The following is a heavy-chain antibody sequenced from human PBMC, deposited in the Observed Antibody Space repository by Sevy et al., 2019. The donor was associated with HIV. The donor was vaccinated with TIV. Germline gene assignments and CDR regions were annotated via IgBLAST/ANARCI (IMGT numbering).Heavy chain of an antibody. V-gene: IGHV1-24*01. Sequence: ASVKVSCKVSGDTLKVLSMHWVRQAPGKGLEWMATFDPEDDETFYAQKFQGRVTLTEDTSTGTAYMGLSSLRSEDTGLYFCATTKDYYDGSGYPFDDWGQGTLVTVSS. CDR3: ATTKDYYDGSGYPFDD. J-gene: IGHJ4*02. CDR1: GDTLKVLS. D-gene: IGHD3-22*01. CDR2: FDPEDDET.